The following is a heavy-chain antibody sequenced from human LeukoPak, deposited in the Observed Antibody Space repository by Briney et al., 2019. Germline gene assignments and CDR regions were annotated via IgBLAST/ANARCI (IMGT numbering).Heavy chain of an antibody. D-gene: IGHD2-15*01. CDR2: IYYSGST. CDR3: ARHDPAATSAPLN. CDR1: GGSISSYY. J-gene: IGHJ4*02. V-gene: IGHV4-59*08. Sequence: SETLSLTCTVSGGSISSYYWSWIRQPPGKGLEWIGYIYYSGSTNYNPSLKSRVTISVDTSKNQFSLKLSSVTAADTAAYYCARHDPAATSAPLNWGQGTLVTVSS.